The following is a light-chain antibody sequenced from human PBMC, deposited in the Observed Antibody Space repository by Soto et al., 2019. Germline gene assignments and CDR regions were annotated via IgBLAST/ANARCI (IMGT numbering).Light chain of an antibody. J-gene: IGLJ1*01. CDR3: SSSAGSTNV. CDR1: SRDVDGDNY. CDR2: EAN. Sequence: QSALTQPPSASGSPGRSVAISCTATSRDVDGDNYVSWYQQHPGKAPKPMIYEANKRPSGVPDRFSGSKSGNTASLTVSGLQAEDEAEYYCSSSAGSTNVFGAGTKLTVL. V-gene: IGLV2-8*01.